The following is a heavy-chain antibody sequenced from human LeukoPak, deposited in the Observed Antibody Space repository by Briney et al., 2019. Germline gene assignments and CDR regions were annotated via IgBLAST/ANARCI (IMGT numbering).Heavy chain of an antibody. J-gene: IGHJ4*02. CDR2: ISSSSSYI. CDR1: GFTFSSYW. Sequence: PGGSLRLSCVASGFTFSSYWLNWVRQAPGKGLEWVSSISSSSSYIYYADSVKGRFTISRDNAKNSLYLQMNSLRAEDTAVYYCAKDYYDSSGYSTFDYWGQGTLVTVSS. V-gene: IGHV3-21*01. D-gene: IGHD3-22*01. CDR3: AKDYYDSSGYSTFDY.